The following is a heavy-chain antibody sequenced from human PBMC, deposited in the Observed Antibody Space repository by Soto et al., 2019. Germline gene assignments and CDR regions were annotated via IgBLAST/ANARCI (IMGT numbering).Heavy chain of an antibody. CDR3: ARRANDYTSDHSFDY. J-gene: IGHJ4*02. V-gene: IGHV1-3*01. CDR1: GYTFTRYA. D-gene: IGHD3-10*01. Sequence: ASVKVSCKASGYTFTRYATHWVRQARGQRLEWMGWINAGNGNTKYSQRFQGRVTITRDTSATTVYMELGSLRSEDTAVYYCARRANDYTSDHSFDYWGQGTLVTVSS. CDR2: INAGNGNT.